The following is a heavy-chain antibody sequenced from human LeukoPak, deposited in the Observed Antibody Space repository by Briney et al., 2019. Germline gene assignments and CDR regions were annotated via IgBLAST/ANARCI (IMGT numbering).Heavy chain of an antibody. CDR1: GFTFGNYA. CDR2: ISGSGDST. Sequence: GGSLRLSCAASGFTFGNYAMSWVRQAPGKGLEWVSGISGSGDSTYYADSVKGRFTISRDNSKNTLYLQMNSLRAEDTAVFYCAKDRWLQFGGSFDYWGQGTLVTVXS. V-gene: IGHV3-23*01. CDR3: AKDRWLQFGGSFDY. D-gene: IGHD5-24*01. J-gene: IGHJ4*02.